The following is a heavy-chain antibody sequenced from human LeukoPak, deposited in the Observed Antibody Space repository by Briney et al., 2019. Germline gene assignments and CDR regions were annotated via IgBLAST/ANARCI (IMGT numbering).Heavy chain of an antibody. CDR1: GDSVSSNSAA. Sequence: SQTLSLTCAISGDSVSSNSAAWNWIRQSPSRGLEWLGRTYYRSKWYNDYAVSVKSRITINPDTSKNQFSLQLNSVTREDTAVYYCARGAYYYDGSGYYGLDPWGQGTLVTVSS. V-gene: IGHV6-1*01. CDR2: TYYRSKWYN. D-gene: IGHD3-22*01. J-gene: IGHJ5*02. CDR3: ARGAYYYDGSGYYGLDP.